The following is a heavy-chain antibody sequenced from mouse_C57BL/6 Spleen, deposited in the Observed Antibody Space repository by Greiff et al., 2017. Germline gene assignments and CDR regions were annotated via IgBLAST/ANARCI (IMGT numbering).Heavy chain of an antibody. CDR1: GYTFTSYW. Sequence: EVQLQQSGTVLARPGASVKMSCKTSGYTFTSYWMHWVKQRPGQGLEWIGAIYPGNSDTSYNQKFKGKAKLTAVTSASTAYMELSSLTNEDSAVYYCTRGGDYDPYYAMDYWGQGTSVTVSS. J-gene: IGHJ4*01. CDR3: TRGGDYDPYYAMDY. CDR2: IYPGNSDT. D-gene: IGHD2-4*01. V-gene: IGHV1-5*01.